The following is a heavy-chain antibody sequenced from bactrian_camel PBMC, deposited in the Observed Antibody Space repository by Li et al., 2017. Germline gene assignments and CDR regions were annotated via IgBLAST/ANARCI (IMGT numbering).Heavy chain of an antibody. J-gene: IGHJ4*01. CDR2: MDGDGRK. CDR1: GNTYSLNC. D-gene: IGHD7*01. Sequence: HVQLVESGGGSVQTGGSLRLSCGASGNTYSLNCLGWFRQVVGKEREEVAEMDGDGRKRYAESMQGRFSISKDNTRNTLYLQMNNLTPEDTGKYFCTAGEPRGGSCLLEYSDYWGQGTQVTVS. CDR3: TAGEPRGGSCLLEYSDY. V-gene: IGHV3S53*01.